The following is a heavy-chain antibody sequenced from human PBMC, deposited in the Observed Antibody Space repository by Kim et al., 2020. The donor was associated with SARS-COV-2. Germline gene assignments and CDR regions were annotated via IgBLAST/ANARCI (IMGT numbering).Heavy chain of an antibody. V-gene: IGHV4-39*01. D-gene: IGHD3-10*01. CDR3: ARRYSYGSGRYGMDV. Sequence: SETLSLTCTVSGGSISSSRDYWGWIRQPPGKGLEWIATIDYRGNTFYNPSLKGRVTISADTSKNQLSLKLTSVTAADTAVYYCARRYSYGSGRYGMDVWGQGPTVTVSS. CDR1: GGSISSSRDY. CDR2: IDYRGNT. J-gene: IGHJ6*02.